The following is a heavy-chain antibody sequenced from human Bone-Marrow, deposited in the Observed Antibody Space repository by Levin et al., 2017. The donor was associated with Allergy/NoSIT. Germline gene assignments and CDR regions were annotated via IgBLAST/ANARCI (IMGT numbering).Heavy chain of an antibody. CDR3: AKDGDYFYGSGTYTYFYYMDV. J-gene: IGHJ6*03. Sequence: GGSLRLSCAASGFIFSSYGLHWVRQAPGKGLEWVAVVSNDGKNQYYAESVKGRFTISRDNSENTLYLEMNSLRTDDTAVYYCAKDGDYFYGSGTYTYFYYMDVWGKGTTVTVSS. D-gene: IGHD3-10*01. CDR1: GFIFSSYG. V-gene: IGHV3-30*18. CDR2: VSNDGKNQ.